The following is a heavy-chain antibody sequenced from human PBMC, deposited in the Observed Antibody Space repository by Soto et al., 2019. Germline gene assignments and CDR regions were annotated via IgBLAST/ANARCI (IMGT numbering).Heavy chain of an antibody. CDR1: GFTFGDYA. V-gene: IGHV3-49*03. D-gene: IGHD3-10*01. J-gene: IGHJ4*02. CDR3: SRVPPNNRGAPLDY. CDR2: ITSKAYGGTT. Sequence: GGSLRLSCTASGFTFGDYAVIWFRQAPGKGLEWVGFITSKAYGGTTEYAATVKGRFTISRDDSKSIAYLQMNSLKTDDTAVYYCSRVPPNNRGAPLDYWGQGTLVTVSS.